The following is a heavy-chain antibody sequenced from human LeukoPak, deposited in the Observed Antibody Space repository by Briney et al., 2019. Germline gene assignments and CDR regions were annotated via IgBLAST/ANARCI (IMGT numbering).Heavy chain of an antibody. CDR3: AKDLNSSGWYDY. CDR1: GFTFSSYG. V-gene: IGHV3-30*18. CDR2: ISYDGSNK. Sequence: GGSLRLSCAASGFTFSSYGMHWVRQAPGKGLEWVAVISYDGSNKYYADSVKGRFTISRDNSKNTLYPQMNSLRAEDTAVYYCAKDLNSSGWYDYWGQGTLVTVSS. D-gene: IGHD6-19*01. J-gene: IGHJ4*02.